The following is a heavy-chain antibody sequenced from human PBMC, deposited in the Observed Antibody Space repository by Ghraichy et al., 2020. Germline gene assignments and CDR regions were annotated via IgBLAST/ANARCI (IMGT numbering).Heavy chain of an antibody. D-gene: IGHD5-24*01. CDR3: TRAGKWLQHYYYYYGMDV. V-gene: IGHV1-69*13. CDR2: IIPTSGVP. Sequence: SVKVSCKAPGDTFRSNALTWVRQAPGQGLEWVGGIIPTSGVPDYAQTFQGRVTITADESTSTVYMELSSLRSDDTAVYYWTRAGKWLQHYYYYYGMDVWGQGTTITVSS. CDR1: GDTFRSNA. J-gene: IGHJ6*02.